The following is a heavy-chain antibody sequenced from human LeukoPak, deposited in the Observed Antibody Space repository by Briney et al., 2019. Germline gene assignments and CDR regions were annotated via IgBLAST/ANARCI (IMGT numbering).Heavy chain of an antibody. CDR2: IWYDGSNK. CDR1: GFTFSSYG. J-gene: IGHJ4*02. Sequence: PGRSLRLSCAASGFTFSSYGMHWVRQAPGKGLEWVAVIWYDGSNKYYADSVKGRFTISRDNSKNSLYLQMNSLRAEDTAVYYCARAGGSYYDILTGYYTPYYFDYWGQGTLVTVSS. CDR3: ARAGGSYYDILTGYYTPYYFDY. D-gene: IGHD3-9*01. V-gene: IGHV3-33*01.